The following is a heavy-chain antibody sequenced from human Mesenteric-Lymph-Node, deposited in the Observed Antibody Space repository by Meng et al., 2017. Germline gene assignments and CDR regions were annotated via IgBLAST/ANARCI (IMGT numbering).Heavy chain of an antibody. Sequence: GRSLRPSCAASGSTFSSYGMHWVRQAPGKGLEWVAVIWYDGSNKYYADSVKGRFTISRDNSKNTLYLQMNSLRAEDTAVYYCARVWRGSGSYSAGYYYYGMDVWGQGTTVTVSS. J-gene: IGHJ6*02. D-gene: IGHD3-10*01. V-gene: IGHV3-33*01. CDR3: ARVWRGSGSYSAGYYYYGMDV. CDR2: IWYDGSNK. CDR1: GSTFSSYG.